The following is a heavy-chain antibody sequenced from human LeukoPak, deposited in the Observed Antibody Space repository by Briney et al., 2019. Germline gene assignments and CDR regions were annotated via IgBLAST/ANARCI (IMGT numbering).Heavy chain of an antibody. CDR3: ARAAGARFDP. D-gene: IGHD1-26*01. V-gene: IGHV4-34*01. Sequence: SETLSLTCAVYGGSFSGYYWSWIRQPPGKGLEWIGEINHSGSTNYNPSLKSRVTISVDTSKNQFSLKLSSVTAADTAVYYCARAAGARFDPWGQGTLVTVSS. CDR2: INHSGST. CDR1: GGSFSGYY. J-gene: IGHJ5*02.